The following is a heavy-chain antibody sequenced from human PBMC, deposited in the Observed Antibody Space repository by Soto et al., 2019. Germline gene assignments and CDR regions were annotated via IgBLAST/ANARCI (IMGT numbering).Heavy chain of an antibody. CDR3: ARDSILSGTTRPPPLDY. CDR2: MSYDGSNE. V-gene: IGHV3-30-3*01. J-gene: IGHJ4*02. D-gene: IGHD4-17*01. Sequence: QVQLVESGGGVVQPGRSLRLSCAASGFTFSSNAMHWVRQDPGKGLEWVAVMSYDGSNEYYADSVKGRFTISRDNSKNTLYLQMNSLRAEDTAVYYCARDSILSGTTRPPPLDYWGQGTLVTVSS. CDR1: GFTFSSNA.